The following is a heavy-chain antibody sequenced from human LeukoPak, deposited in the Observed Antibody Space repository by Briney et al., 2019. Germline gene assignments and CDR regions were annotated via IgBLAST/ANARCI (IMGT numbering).Heavy chain of an antibody. J-gene: IGHJ4*02. CDR1: GYTFSSYW. CDR2: IYPGDSDT. CDR3: ARQNDFRLDY. V-gene: IGHV5-51*01. Sequence: GESLRISCQGSGYTFSSYWIGWVRQMPGKGLEWMGIIYPGDSDTTYSPSLQGQVTISVDTSIGTAYLQWSSLKASDTAIYYCARQNDFRLDYWGQGTLVTVSP. D-gene: IGHD3-3*01.